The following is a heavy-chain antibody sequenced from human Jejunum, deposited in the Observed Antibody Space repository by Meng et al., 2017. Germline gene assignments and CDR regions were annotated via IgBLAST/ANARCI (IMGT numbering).Heavy chain of an antibody. D-gene: IGHD3-9*01. CDR1: GFTFSNYA. J-gene: IGHJ4*02. CDR3: AKVGTNDILTGYYGKIDY. Sequence: GESLKISCAASGFTFSNYAMTWVRQTPGKGLEWVSAISGSGDYTYYADSVKGRLTISRDNSKNMLFLQFNSLRAEDTALYYCAKVGTNDILTGYYGKIDYWGQGTLVTGAS. CDR2: ISGSGDYT. V-gene: IGHV3-23*01.